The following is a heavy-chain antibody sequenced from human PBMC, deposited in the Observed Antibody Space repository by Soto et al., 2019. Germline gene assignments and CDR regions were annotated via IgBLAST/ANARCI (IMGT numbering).Heavy chain of an antibody. CDR1: GYDFTTYG. CDR3: ARGRYGDY. Sequence: QVHLVQSGAEVKKSGASVKVSCKGSGYDFTTYGITWVRQAPGQGLEWMAWISAHNSNTDYEQKLEGRVTVTRDTSTSTAYMELRSLRSDDTAVYYCARGRYGDYWGQGALVTVSS. CDR2: ISAHNSNT. D-gene: IGHD1-1*01. V-gene: IGHV1-18*01. J-gene: IGHJ4*02.